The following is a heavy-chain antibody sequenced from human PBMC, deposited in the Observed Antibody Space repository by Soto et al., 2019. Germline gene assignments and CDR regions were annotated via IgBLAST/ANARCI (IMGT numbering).Heavy chain of an antibody. D-gene: IGHD3-22*01. CDR1: GDSFSNYG. Sequence: ASVKVSCKASGDSFSNYGFSWVRQAPGQGLECVGWISAHNGDTHYSQKFQGRVTLTTDTSTNTDYMELRSLTSDDTAVYFCATEPIYYNDGSGYYPLGHWGQGTLVTVSS. J-gene: IGHJ4*02. CDR2: ISAHNGDT. CDR3: ATEPIYYNDGSGYYPLGH. V-gene: IGHV1-18*01.